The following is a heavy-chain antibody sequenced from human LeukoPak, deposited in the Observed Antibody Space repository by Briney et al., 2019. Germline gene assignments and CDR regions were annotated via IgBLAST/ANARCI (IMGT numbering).Heavy chain of an antibody. CDR3: ARDIVATIGGYYYMDV. V-gene: IGHV1-18*01. D-gene: IGHD5-12*01. CDR1: GYTFTSYA. Sequence: ASVKVSCKASGYTFTSYAMNWVRQAPGQGLEWMGWISAYNGNTNYAQKLQGRVTMTTDTSTSTAYMELRSLRSDDTAVYYCARDIVATIGGYYYMDVWGKGTTVTVSS. J-gene: IGHJ6*03. CDR2: ISAYNGNT.